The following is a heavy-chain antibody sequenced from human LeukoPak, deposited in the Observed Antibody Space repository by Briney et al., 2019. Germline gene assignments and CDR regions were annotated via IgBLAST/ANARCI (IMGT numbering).Heavy chain of an antibody. CDR2: IYYSGST. CDR1: GGSISSYY. V-gene: IGHV4-59*08. Sequence: SETLSLTCTVSGGSISSYYWSWIRQPPGKGLEWIGYIYYSGSTNYNPSLKSRVTISVDTSKNQFSLKLSSVTAADTAVYYCASSNMVRGVIDPYYFDYWGQGTLVTVSS. J-gene: IGHJ4*02. CDR3: ASSNMVRGVIDPYYFDY. D-gene: IGHD3-10*01.